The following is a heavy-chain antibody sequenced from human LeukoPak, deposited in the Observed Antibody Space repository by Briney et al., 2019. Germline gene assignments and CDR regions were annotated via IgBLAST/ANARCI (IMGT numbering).Heavy chain of an antibody. CDR2: ISAYNGNT. D-gene: IGHD3-22*01. Sequence: GASVKVSCKGSDYCFTAYCINWVRKAPGPGLEWMGWISAYNGNTNYAQKLQGRVTMTTDASTSTAYMELRSLRSDDTAVYYCARDGGPFPNYYDSSGYTAFDIWGQGTMVNVSS. V-gene: IGHV1-18*01. J-gene: IGHJ3*02. CDR3: ARDGGPFPNYYDSSGYTAFDI. CDR1: DYCFTAYC.